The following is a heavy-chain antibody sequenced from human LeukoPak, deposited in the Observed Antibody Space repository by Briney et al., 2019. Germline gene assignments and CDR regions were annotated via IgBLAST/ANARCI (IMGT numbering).Heavy chain of an antibody. D-gene: IGHD6-6*01. V-gene: IGHV4-4*07. CDR2: IYSSGST. J-gene: IGHJ4*02. CDR3: ARENWRSKSIDFDS. CDR1: GGSINSFY. Sequence: SETLSLTCTVSGGSINSFYWTWIRQPAGKGLEWIGRIYSSGSTNFNPSLKSQVTMSVDTSKNQFSLRLSSVTAADTAAYFCARENWRSKSIDFDSWGQGTLVTVSS.